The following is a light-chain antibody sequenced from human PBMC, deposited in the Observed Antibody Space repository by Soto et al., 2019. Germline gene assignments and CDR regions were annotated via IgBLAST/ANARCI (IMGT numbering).Light chain of an antibody. V-gene: IGKV3-11*01. CDR1: QSVSSY. CDR2: DTS. J-gene: IGKJ2*01. Sequence: EIVLTQSPDTLSLSPGERATLSCRASQSVSSYLAWYQQKPGQAPRLLIYDTSNRASGIPDRFRGSGSGTDFTLTISSLEPEDFAVYYCQQRSNWLDTFGQGTKLEIK. CDR3: QQRSNWLDT.